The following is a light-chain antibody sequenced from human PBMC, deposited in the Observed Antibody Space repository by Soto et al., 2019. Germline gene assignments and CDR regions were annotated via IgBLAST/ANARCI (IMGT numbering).Light chain of an antibody. CDR1: QSVSSY. CDR2: DAS. Sequence: EIVLTQSPATLSLSPGERVTLSCRASQSVSSYLAWYQQRPGQAPRLLIYDASNRATGIPVRFSGSGSGTDFTLTISSLEPEDFAVYYCQQRSNWPRTFGQGTKVETK. V-gene: IGKV3-11*01. CDR3: QQRSNWPRT. J-gene: IGKJ1*01.